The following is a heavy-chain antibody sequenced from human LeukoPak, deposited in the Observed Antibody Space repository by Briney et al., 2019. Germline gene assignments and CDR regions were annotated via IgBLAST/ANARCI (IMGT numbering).Heavy chain of an antibody. Sequence: GSLRLSCAASGFTVSSSYMSWVRQAPGKGLEWVSIISSAGTTYYADSVKGRFTISRDNSKNTVYLQVNSLRDEDTAVYYCARDLEAANTYYFDYWGQGTLVTVSS. CDR3: ARDLEAANTYYFDY. CDR1: GFTVSSSY. V-gene: IGHV3-66*01. CDR2: ISSAGTT. D-gene: IGHD6-13*01. J-gene: IGHJ4*02.